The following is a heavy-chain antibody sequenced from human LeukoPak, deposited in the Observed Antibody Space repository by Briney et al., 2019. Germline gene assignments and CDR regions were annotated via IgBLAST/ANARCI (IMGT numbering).Heavy chain of an antibody. CDR1: GVSISSYY. J-gene: IGHJ4*02. V-gene: IGHV4-59*08. CDR2: IYYSGST. CDR3: ERHLTKQSRGSY. Sequence: PSETLSLTCTVSGVSISSYYWSWIRQPPGKGLEWIGYIYYSGSTNYNPSLKSRVTISVDTSKNQFSLKLSSVTAADTAVYYCERHLTKQSRGSYWGQGTLVTVSS. D-gene: IGHD1-26*01.